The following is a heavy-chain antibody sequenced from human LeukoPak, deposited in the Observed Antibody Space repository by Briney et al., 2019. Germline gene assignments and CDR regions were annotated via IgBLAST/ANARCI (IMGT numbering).Heavy chain of an antibody. CDR1: GFTFSTYS. V-gene: IGHV3-21*01. CDR2: IISSSSYI. Sequence: PGGSLRLSCAASGFTFSTYSMNWVRQAPGKGLEWVSSIISSSSYIYYADSVKGRFTISRDNAKNSLYLQMNSLRAEDTALYYCARLRTTGTFDYWGQGTLVTVSS. J-gene: IGHJ4*02. D-gene: IGHD1-1*01. CDR3: ARLRTTGTFDY.